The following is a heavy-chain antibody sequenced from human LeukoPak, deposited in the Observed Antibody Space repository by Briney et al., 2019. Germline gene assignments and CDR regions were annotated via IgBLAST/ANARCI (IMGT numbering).Heavy chain of an antibody. V-gene: IGHV4-61*02. J-gene: IGHJ5*02. CDR2: IYTSGST. CDR1: GGSISSGSYY. Sequence: SETLSLTCTVSGGSISSGSYYWSWLRQPAGKGLEWIGRIYTSGSTNYNPALKSLVTISVNTTKNQFSLKLSSVTAADTAVYYCAREFVDIVVVPAATGFDRWSQGTLVTVSS. CDR3: AREFVDIVVVPAATGFDR. D-gene: IGHD2-2*03.